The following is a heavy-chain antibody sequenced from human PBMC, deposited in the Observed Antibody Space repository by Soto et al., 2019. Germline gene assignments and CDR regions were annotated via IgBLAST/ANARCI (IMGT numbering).Heavy chain of an antibody. V-gene: IGHV3-23*01. CDR1: GFTFSSCA. Sequence: GGSLRLCCAASGFTFSSCAMGWVRQAPGKGLEWVSDIIDSGGSTYYADSVKGRFTISRDNTKNSLYLQMNSLRAEDTAVYYCARGSNAHFDYWGQGTMVTVPQ. J-gene: IGHJ4*02. CDR2: IIDSGGST. CDR3: ARGSNAHFDY. D-gene: IGHD7-27*01.